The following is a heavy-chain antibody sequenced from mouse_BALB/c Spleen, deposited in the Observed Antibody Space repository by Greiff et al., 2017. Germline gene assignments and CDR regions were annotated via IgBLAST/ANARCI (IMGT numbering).Heavy chain of an antibody. Sequence: EVKLVESGGGLVQPGGSLRLSCATSGFTFSDFYMEWVRQPPGKRLEWIAASRNKANDYTTEYSASVKGRFIVSRDTSQSILYLQMNALRAEDTAIYYCARDAHYYGSRGWYFDVWGAGTTVTVSS. D-gene: IGHD1-1*01. J-gene: IGHJ1*01. V-gene: IGHV7-1*02. CDR3: ARDAHYYGSRGWYFDV. CDR2: SRNKANDYTT. CDR1: GFTFSDFY.